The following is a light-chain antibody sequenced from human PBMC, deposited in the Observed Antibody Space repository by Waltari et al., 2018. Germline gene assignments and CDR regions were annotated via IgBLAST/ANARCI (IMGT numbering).Light chain of an antibody. CDR3: SSYTSSTTLV. Sequence: QSALTQPASVSGSPGQSITLPCTGPSTSVVGYIYVPWYQQHPGKVPKLMIFDVSTRPSGVSDRFSGSKSGNTASLTISGLQGEDEADYYCSSYTSSTTLVFGGGTKLTVL. CDR2: DVS. V-gene: IGLV2-14*03. J-gene: IGLJ3*02. CDR1: STSVVGYIY.